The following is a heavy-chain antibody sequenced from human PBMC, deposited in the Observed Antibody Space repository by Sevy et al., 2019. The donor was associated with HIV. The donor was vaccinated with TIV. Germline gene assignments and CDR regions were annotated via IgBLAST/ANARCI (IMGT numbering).Heavy chain of an antibody. Sequence: GGSLRLSCAASGFTFSSYGMHWVRQAPGKGLEWVAVIWYDGSNKYYADSVKGRFTISRDNSKNTLYLQMNSLRAEDTAVYYCARGWWELRGGYFDYWGQGTLVTVSS. V-gene: IGHV3-33*01. CDR3: ARGWWELRGGYFDY. CDR2: IWYDGSNK. D-gene: IGHD1-26*01. CDR1: GFTFSSYG. J-gene: IGHJ4*02.